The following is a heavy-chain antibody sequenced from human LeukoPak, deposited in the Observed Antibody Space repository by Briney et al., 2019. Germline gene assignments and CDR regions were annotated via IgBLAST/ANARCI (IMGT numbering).Heavy chain of an antibody. J-gene: IGHJ4*02. CDR1: GFTFSSYA. D-gene: IGHD3-10*01. CDR2: ISGSGGST. Sequence: QPGGSLRLSCAASGFTFSSYAMSWVRQAPGKGLEWVSAISGSGGSTYYADSVKGRFTISRDNSKHTLYLQMNSLRAEDTAVYYCAKDLWFRDFSFDYWGQGTLVTVSS. V-gene: IGHV3-23*01. CDR3: AKDLWFRDFSFDY.